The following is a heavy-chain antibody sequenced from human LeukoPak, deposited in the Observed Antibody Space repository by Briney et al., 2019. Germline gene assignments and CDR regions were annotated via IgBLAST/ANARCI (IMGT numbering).Heavy chain of an antibody. V-gene: IGHV3-74*01. CDR1: GFTFSVFA. CDR2: INSDGSST. D-gene: IGHD4-17*01. Sequence: GGSLRLSCAASGFTFSVFAMHWVRQAPGKGLVWVSRINSDGSSTSYADSVKGRFTISRDNAKNTLYLQMNSLRAEDTAVYYCARGPTTSRPYYFDYWGQGTLVTVSS. J-gene: IGHJ4*02. CDR3: ARGPTTSRPYYFDY.